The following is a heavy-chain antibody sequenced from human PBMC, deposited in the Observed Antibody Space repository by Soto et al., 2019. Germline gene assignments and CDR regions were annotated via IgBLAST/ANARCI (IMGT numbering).Heavy chain of an antibody. Sequence: SETLSLTCTVSGGSISSYYWSWIRQPPGKGLEWIGYIYYSGSTNYNPSLKSRVTISVATSKNQFSLKLSFVTAADTAVYYCSREEGWPKGYFDYWGQGTLVTVSS. J-gene: IGHJ4*02. D-gene: IGHD6-19*01. CDR2: IYYSGST. CDR3: SREEGWPKGYFDY. CDR1: GGSISSYY. V-gene: IGHV4-59*01.